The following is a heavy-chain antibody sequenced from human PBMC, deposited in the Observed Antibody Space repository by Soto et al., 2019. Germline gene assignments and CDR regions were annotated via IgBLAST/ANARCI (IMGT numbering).Heavy chain of an antibody. D-gene: IGHD5-18*01. CDR3: ARDKVDTAMGMDY. Sequence: QVQLQESGPGLVKPSQTLSLTCTVSGGSISSGGYYWSWIRQHPGKGLEWIGYSYYSGSTYYNPSLQSRVTISVDTSKNQFSLKLSAVTAADTAVYYCARDKVDTAMGMDYWGQGTLVTVSS. CDR1: GGSISSGGYY. J-gene: IGHJ4*02. CDR2: SYYSGST. V-gene: IGHV4-31*03.